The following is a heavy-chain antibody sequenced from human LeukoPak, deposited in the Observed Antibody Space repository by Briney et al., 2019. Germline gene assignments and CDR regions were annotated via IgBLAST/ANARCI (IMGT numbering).Heavy chain of an antibody. CDR1: GYTFTSYY. V-gene: IGHV1-46*01. CDR3: ARDFLGLHQDTRTNYYYYGMDV. CDR2: INPSGGST. Sequence: ASVKVSCTASGYTFTSYYMHWVRQAPGQGLEWMGIINPSGGSTSYAQKFQGRVTMTRDTSTSTVYMELSSLRSEDTAVYYCARDFLGLHQDTRTNYYYYGMDVWGQGTTVTVSS. J-gene: IGHJ6*02. D-gene: IGHD2-2*01.